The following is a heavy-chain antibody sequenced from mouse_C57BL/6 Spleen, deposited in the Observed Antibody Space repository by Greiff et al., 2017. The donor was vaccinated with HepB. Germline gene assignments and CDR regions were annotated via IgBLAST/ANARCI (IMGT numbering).Heavy chain of an antibody. CDR3: ARGYYGSSYYFDY. CDR1: DSEVFPIAY. V-gene: IGHV15-2*01. D-gene: IGHD1-1*01. J-gene: IGHJ2*01. CDR2: ILPSIGRT. Sequence: VQLQQSGSELRSPGSSVKLSCKDFDSEVFPIAYMSWVRQKPGHGFEWIGGILPSIGRTIYGEKFEDKATLDADTLSNTAYLELNSLTSEDSAIYYCARGYYGSSYYFDYWGQGTTLTVSS.